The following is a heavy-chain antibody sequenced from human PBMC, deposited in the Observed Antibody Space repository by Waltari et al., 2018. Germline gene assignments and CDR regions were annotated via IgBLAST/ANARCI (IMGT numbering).Heavy chain of an antibody. D-gene: IGHD2-21*01. CDR3: ARRGYCGGDCYSNFWYFDL. Sequence: EVQLVQSGAEVKQPGESLKISCKGSGYSFTSYWLGWARQVPGKGLEGMGIIYPGDSDTRYSPSFQGQVTISADKSISTAYLQWSSLKASDTAMYYCARRGYCGGDCYSNFWYFDLWGRGTLVTVSS. CDR2: IYPGDSDT. J-gene: IGHJ2*01. V-gene: IGHV5-51*03. CDR1: GYSFTSYW.